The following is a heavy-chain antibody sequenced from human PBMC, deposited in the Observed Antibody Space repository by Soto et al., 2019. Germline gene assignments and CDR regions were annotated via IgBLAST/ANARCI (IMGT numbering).Heavy chain of an antibody. CDR3: ARHSRGSGSYHCDY. CDR1: GGSLSSYY. D-gene: IGHD3-10*01. J-gene: IGHJ4*02. Sequence: LSLTCTVSGGSLSSYYWSWIRQPPGKGLEWIGYIYYSGGTSYNPSLKSRVTISVDTSKNQFSLKLSSVTAADTAVYYCARHSRGSGSYHCDYWGQGTLVTAPQ. CDR2: IYYSGGT. V-gene: IGHV4-59*08.